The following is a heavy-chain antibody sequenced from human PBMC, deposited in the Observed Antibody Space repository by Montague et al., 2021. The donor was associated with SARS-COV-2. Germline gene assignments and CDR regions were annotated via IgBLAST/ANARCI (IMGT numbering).Heavy chain of an antibody. CDR2: IYTSGST. J-gene: IGHJ5*02. Sequence: TLSLTCTVSGGSISSGSYYWSWIRQPAGKGLEWIGRIYTSGSTNYXXXLKSRVTISVDTSKNQFSLKLTSVTAADTAVYYCANEIWEGIATNWFDPWGQGTLVTVSS. CDR3: ANEIWEGIATNWFDP. D-gene: IGHD6-13*01. V-gene: IGHV4-61*02. CDR1: GGSISSGSYY.